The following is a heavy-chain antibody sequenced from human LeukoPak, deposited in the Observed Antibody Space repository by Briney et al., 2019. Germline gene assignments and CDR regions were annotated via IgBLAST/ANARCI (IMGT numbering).Heavy chain of an antibody. CDR3: ASSIGWFGELLGGDDAFDI. J-gene: IGHJ3*02. D-gene: IGHD3-10*01. CDR1: GYTFTSYA. CDR2: SNAGNGNT. V-gene: IGHV1-3*02. Sequence: GASVKVSCKASGYTFTSYAMHWVRQAPGQRLEWMGWSNAGNGNTKYSQEFQGRVTITRDTSASTAYMELRSLRSDDTAVYYCASSIGWFGELLGGDDAFDIWGQGTMVTVSS.